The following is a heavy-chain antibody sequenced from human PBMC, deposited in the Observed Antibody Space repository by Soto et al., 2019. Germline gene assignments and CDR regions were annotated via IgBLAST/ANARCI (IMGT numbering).Heavy chain of an antibody. CDR3: ARGGSGYDNWFDP. Sequence: LRLSCAASGGSISSGGYSWSWIRQPPGKGLEWIGYIYHSGSTYYNPSLKSRVTISVDRSKNQFSLKLSSVTAADTAVYYCARGGSGYDNWFDPWGQGTLVTVSS. D-gene: IGHD3-3*01. J-gene: IGHJ5*02. CDR2: IYHSGST. V-gene: IGHV4-30-2*01. CDR1: GGSISSGGYS.